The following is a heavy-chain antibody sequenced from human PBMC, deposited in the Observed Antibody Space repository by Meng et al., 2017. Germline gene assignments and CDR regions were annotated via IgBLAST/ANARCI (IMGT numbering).Heavy chain of an antibody. CDR1: GFTFSSYA. Sequence: GESLKISCAASGFTFSSYAMSWVRQAPGKGLEWVSAISGSGGSTYYADSVKGRFTISRDNSKNTLYLQMNSLRAEDTAVYYCARGHIVVVTAILGYWGQGTLVTVSS. V-gene: IGHV3-23*01. CDR2: ISGSGGST. J-gene: IGHJ4*02. D-gene: IGHD2-21*02. CDR3: ARGHIVVVTAILGY.